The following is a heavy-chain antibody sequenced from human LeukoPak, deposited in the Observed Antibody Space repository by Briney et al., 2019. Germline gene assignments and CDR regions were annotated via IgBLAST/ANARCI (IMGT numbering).Heavy chain of an antibody. D-gene: IGHD3/OR15-3a*01. J-gene: IGHJ4*02. CDR3: ARDRTAASWSGSFDY. CDR1: GFTFSNYA. V-gene: IGHV3-30-3*01. Sequence: GGSLRLSCAASGFTFSNYAMHWVRQAPGKGLEWVAVMSYDGSNKYYADSVKGRFTISRDNSKDTLYLQMSSLRTEDTAVYYCARDRTAASWSGSFDYWGQGTLVIVSS. CDR2: MSYDGSNK.